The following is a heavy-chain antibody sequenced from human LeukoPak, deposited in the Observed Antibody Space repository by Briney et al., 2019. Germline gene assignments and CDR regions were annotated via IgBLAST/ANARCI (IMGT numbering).Heavy chain of an antibody. J-gene: IGHJ2*01. D-gene: IGHD3-10*01. Sequence: PSETLSLTCSVSGASVTMGSYYWAWIRQLPGKGLEWIGTFHFSGSTYYNPSLKSRVTISVDTSKNSVSLKLSSVTAADTAVYYCARDLYGSGNYRSYWYFDLWGRGTLVTVSS. CDR3: ARDLYGSGNYRSYWYFDL. V-gene: IGHV4-39*07. CDR1: GASVTMGSYY. CDR2: FHFSGST.